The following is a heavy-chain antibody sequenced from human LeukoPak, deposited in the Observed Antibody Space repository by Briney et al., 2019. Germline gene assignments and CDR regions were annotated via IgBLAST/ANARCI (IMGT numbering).Heavy chain of an antibody. CDR2: IYYSGST. V-gene: IGHV4-59*01. D-gene: IGHD6-13*01. Sequence: SETLSLTCTVSGGSISSYYWSWIRQPPGKGLEWIGYIYYSGSTNYNPPLKSRVTISVDTSKNQFSLKLSSVTAADTAVYYCARLIAAAGTGNCWFDPWGQGTLVTVSS. J-gene: IGHJ5*02. CDR1: GGSISSYY. CDR3: ARLIAAAGTGNCWFDP.